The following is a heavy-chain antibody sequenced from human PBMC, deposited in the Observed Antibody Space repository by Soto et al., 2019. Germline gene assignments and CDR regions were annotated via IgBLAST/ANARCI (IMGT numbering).Heavy chain of an antibody. CDR1: GGSISSYY. CDR2: IYYSGST. CDR3: VRHAQWLIRAY. J-gene: IGHJ4*02. D-gene: IGHD6-19*01. V-gene: IGHV4-59*08. Sequence: SETLSLTCSVSGGSISSYYCSWFRQPPGKGLEWIGYIYYSGSTNYNPSLKSRVTISVDTSKNQFSLMLSSVTAADTAVYYCVRHAQWLIRAYWGQGSLVTVSS.